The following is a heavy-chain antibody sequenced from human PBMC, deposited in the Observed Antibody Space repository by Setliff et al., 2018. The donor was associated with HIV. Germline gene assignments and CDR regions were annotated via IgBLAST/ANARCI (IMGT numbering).Heavy chain of an antibody. V-gene: IGHV4-59*11. CDR2: IYSSGST. CDR3: ARVKYSYAQGFYYGMDV. D-gene: IGHD5-18*01. CDR1: GGSISSHY. J-gene: IGHJ6*02. Sequence: PSETLSLTCTVSGGSISSHYWSWIRQPPGKGLEWIGSIYSSGSTNYNPSPKSRVTMSVDTSKNQFSLRLRSVTAADTAVFYCARVKYSYAQGFYYGMDVWGQGTTVTVSS.